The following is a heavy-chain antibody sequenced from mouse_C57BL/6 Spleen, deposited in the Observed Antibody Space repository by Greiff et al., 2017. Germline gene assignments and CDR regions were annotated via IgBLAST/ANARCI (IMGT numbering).Heavy chain of an antibody. Sequence: QVQLQQPGAELVKPGASVKMSCKASGYTFTSYWITWVKPRPGQGLEWIGDIYPGSGSTNYNEKFKGKATLTVDTSSSTAYMQLSSLTSEDSAVYYGGRAWGRDPWFAYWGQGTLVTVSA. CDR1: GYTFTSYW. CDR2: IYPGSGST. D-gene: IGHD3-3*01. J-gene: IGHJ3*01. CDR3: GRAWGRDPWFAY. V-gene: IGHV1-55*01.